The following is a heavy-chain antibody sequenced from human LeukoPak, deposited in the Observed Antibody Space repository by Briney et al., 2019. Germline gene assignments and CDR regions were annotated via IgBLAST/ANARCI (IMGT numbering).Heavy chain of an antibody. CDR3: ARVRTYCGGDCYSGLDP. V-gene: IGHV1-2*02. CDR1: GYTFTGYY. D-gene: IGHD2-21*02. Sequence: ASVKVSCKASGYTFTGYYMHWVRQAPGQGLEWMGWINPNSGGTNYAQKFQGRVTMTRDTSISTAYMELSRLRSEDTAVYYCARVRTYCGGDCYSGLDPWGQGTLVTVSS. J-gene: IGHJ5*02. CDR2: INPNSGGT.